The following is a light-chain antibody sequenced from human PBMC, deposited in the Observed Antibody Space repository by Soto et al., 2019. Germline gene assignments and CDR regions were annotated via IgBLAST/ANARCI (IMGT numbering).Light chain of an antibody. CDR2: EGS. CDR3: CSYAGSSTHV. CDR1: SSDVGSYNL. J-gene: IGLJ1*01. Sequence: QSVLTQPASVSGSPGQSITISCNGTSSDVGSYNLVSWYQQHPGKGPKLMIYEGSKRPSGVSNRFSGSKSGNTASLTIFGLQAEDEADYYCCSYAGSSTHVFGTGTKVTVL. V-gene: IGLV2-23*01.